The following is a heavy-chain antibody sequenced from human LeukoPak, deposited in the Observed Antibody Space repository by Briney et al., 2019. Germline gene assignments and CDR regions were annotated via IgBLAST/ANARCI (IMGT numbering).Heavy chain of an antibody. CDR1: GFTFSSYA. CDR3: AKDLRNRYCTNGVCYGQFDY. V-gene: IGHV3-23*01. D-gene: IGHD2-8*01. CDR2: ISGSGGST. J-gene: IGHJ4*02. Sequence: GGSLGLSCAASGFTFSSYAMSWVRQAPGKGLEWVSAISGSGGSTYYADSVKGRFTISRDNSKNTLYLQMNSLRAEDTAVYYCAKDLRNRYCTNGVCYGQFDYWGQGTLVTVSS.